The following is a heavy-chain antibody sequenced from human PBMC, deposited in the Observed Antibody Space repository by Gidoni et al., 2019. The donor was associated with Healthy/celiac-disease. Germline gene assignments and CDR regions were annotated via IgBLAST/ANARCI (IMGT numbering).Heavy chain of an antibody. Sequence: TCAGYGGDCSGYSWSWIRQPPGKGLECIGEIHHSGSTNYNPSLTSRVTISVDTSKIQFSLNLSSVTAADTAVYYCARGRYYYDSSGYYYYFDYWGQGTLVTVSS. J-gene: IGHJ4*02. CDR1: GGDCSGYS. CDR3: ARGRYYYDSSGYYYYFDY. CDR2: IHHSGST. V-gene: IGHV4-34*01. D-gene: IGHD3-22*01.